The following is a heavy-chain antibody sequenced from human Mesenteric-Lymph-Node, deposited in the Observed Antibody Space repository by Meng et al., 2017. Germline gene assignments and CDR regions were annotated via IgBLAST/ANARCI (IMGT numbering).Heavy chain of an antibody. Sequence: QVQLQQSGPGLVKLSHTLSLNCAISGDSVSRKSAAWSWIRQSPSRGLDWLGRTYYRSKWYNDYAVSVKSRISINPDTSKNQFSLRLNSVTPEDTAVYYCASTENHFWGQGTLVTVSS. CDR3: ASTENHF. CDR1: GDSVSRKSAA. CDR2: TYYRSKWYN. D-gene: IGHD1-26*01. V-gene: IGHV6-1*01. J-gene: IGHJ4*02.